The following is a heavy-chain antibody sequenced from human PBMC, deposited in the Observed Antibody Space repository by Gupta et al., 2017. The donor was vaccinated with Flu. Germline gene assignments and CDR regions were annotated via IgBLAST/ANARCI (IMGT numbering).Heavy chain of an antibody. J-gene: IGHJ4*02. Sequence: HVTLKEPGPVLVKPTETTTLTCIAFGVSLSQARMGGTWVRQPPGKALEWLAHIFSNDEKSYSTSLKSRLTISKDTSKSQVVLTMTNMDPVDTATYYCARIRAVADFTLFDYWGQGTLVTVAS. CDR3: ARIRAVADFTLFDY. CDR2: IFSNDEK. D-gene: IGHD6-19*01. V-gene: IGHV2-26*01. CDR1: GVSLSQARMG.